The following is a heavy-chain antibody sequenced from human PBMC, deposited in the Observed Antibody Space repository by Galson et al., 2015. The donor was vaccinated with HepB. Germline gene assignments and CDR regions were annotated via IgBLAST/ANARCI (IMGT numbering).Heavy chain of an antibody. V-gene: IGHV1-2*02. J-gene: IGHJ3*02. CDR3: ARARWGVTMIEGCGAFDI. CDR2: INPNSGGT. Sequence: QSGAEVKKPGESLKISCKASGYTFTGYYMHWVRQAPGQGLEWMGWINPNSGGTNYAQKFQGRVTMTRDTSISTAYMELSRLRSDDTAVYYCARARWGVTMIEGCGAFDIWGQGTMVTVSS. CDR1: GYTFTGYY. D-gene: IGHD3-22*01.